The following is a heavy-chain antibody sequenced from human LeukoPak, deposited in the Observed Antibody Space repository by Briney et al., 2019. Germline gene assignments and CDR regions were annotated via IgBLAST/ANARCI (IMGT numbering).Heavy chain of an antibody. J-gene: IGHJ6*02. V-gene: IGHV4-34*01. CDR3: AGEPSDYYYYGMDV. CDR1: GGSFSGYY. Sequence: SETLSLTCAVYGGSFSGYYRSWIRQPPGKGLEWIGEINHSGSTNYNPSLKSRVTISVDTSKNQFSLKLSPVTAADTAVYYCAGEPSDYYYYGMDVWGQGTTVTVSS. CDR2: INHSGST. D-gene: IGHD1-26*01.